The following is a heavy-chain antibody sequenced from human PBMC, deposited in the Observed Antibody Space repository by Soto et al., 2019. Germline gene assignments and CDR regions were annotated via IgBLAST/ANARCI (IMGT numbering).Heavy chain of an antibody. J-gene: IGHJ4*02. V-gene: IGHV4-39*01. CDR2: IYYSGST. CDR1: GGSITSSSYY. Sequence: QLQLQESGPGLVKPSETLSLTCTVSGGSITSSSYYWVWIRQPPGKGLEWIGSIYYSGSTYYNPSLKSRVTISVDTSKNPFSLKLSSVTAAASAVYYCARHAVHSSGVTDYWCQGTLVTVSS. D-gene: IGHD6-19*01. CDR3: ARHAVHSSGVTDY.